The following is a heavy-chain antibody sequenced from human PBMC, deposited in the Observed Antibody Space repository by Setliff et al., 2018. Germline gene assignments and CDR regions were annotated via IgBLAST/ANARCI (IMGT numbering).Heavy chain of an antibody. V-gene: IGHV3-7*01. J-gene: IGHJ4*02. D-gene: IGHD4-17*01. CDR3: AKPQNHGVVAVGMDY. Sequence: GGSLSLSCAVSEFAFSSSWMTWVRQAPGKGLEWVANMNEDGSDKDYVDSVKGRFTISRDNSQNTMYLQMNQLRPEDKAFYYCAKPQNHGVVAVGMDYWGQGTLVTVSS. CDR2: MNEDGSDK. CDR1: EFAFSSSW.